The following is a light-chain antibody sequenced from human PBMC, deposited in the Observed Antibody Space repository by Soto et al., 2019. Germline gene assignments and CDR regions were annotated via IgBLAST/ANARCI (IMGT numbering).Light chain of an antibody. J-gene: IGLJ2*01. CDR2: LNSDGSH. V-gene: IGLV4-69*01. Sequence: QLVLTQSPSASASLGASVKLTCTLSSGHSSYAIAWHQQQPEKGPRYLIKLNSDGSHRKGDGIPDRVSGSSSGAERYLTISSLRSEDEADYYSQTWGTGSRVVFGGGTKLTVL. CDR1: SGHSSYA. CDR3: QTWGTGSRVV.